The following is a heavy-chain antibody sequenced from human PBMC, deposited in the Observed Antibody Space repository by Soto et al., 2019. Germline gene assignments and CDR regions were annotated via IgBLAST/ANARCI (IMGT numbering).Heavy chain of an antibody. D-gene: IGHD5-18*01. Sequence: SSETLSLTCTVSGGSISSGDYYWSWIRQPPGKGLEWIGYIYYSGSTYYNPSLKSRVTISVDTSKNQFSLKLSSVTAADTAVYYCARDTAMVPYYFDYWGQGTLVTVSS. J-gene: IGHJ4*02. CDR1: GGSISSGDYY. CDR2: IYYSGST. CDR3: ARDTAMVPYYFDY. V-gene: IGHV4-30-4*01.